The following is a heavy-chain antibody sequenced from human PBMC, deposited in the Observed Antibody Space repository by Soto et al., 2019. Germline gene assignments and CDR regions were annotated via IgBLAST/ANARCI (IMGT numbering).Heavy chain of an antibody. D-gene: IGHD3-3*02. J-gene: IGHJ6*02. CDR2: ISGSGATT. Sequence: GGSLRLSCAASGVRFSSYALSWVRQAPGMGLEWLSVISGSGATTFSADSVKGRSTFSKDSSMNSFYLQMDSLKVDDTAVYYCATLAMAGDTVYYFNGLDVWGQGTTVTVSS. V-gene: IGHV3-23*01. CDR1: GVRFSSYA. CDR3: ATLAMAGDTVYYFNGLDV.